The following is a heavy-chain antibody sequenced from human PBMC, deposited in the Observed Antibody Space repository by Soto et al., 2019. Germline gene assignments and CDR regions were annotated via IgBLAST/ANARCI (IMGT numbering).Heavy chain of an antibody. CDR2: ISGSGGAT. V-gene: IGHV3-23*01. CDR3: ARQEYSTTWYLKY. J-gene: IGHJ4*02. CDR1: GFTFSAYA. D-gene: IGHD6-13*01. Sequence: EVQLLESGGGVVQPGGSLRLSCAASGFTFSAYAMSWVRQAPGKGLEWVSVISGSGGATYYADSVKGRFTISRDNSKNMLYRQMNSLRAEDTAVYYCARQEYSTTWYLKYWGQGTLVTVSS.